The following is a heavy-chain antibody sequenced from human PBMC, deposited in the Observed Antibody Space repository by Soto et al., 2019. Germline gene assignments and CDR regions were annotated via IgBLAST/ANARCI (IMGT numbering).Heavy chain of an antibody. CDR3: ARTYLTGFWPGPQPNAFDI. CDR2: ISSSGSTI. Sequence: QVQLVESGGGLVKPGGSLRLSCAASGFTFSDYYMSWIRQAPGKGLAWVSYISSSGSTIYYADSVKGRFTISRDNAKNSLNIQMNSLRAEETPVYYRARTYLTGFWPGPQPNAFDILGQGTMVTVSS. J-gene: IGHJ3*02. D-gene: IGHD3-9*01. CDR1: GFTFSDYY. V-gene: IGHV3-11*01.